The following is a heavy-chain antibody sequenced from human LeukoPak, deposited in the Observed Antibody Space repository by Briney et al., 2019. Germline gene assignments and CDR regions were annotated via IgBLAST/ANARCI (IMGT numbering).Heavy chain of an antibody. J-gene: IGHJ4*02. V-gene: IGHV3-23*01. D-gene: IGHD3-3*01. CDR3: ASRGIFGVVPIDY. Sequence: TGGSLRLSCAASGFTFSSYAMSWVRQAPGKGLEWVSAISGSGGSTYYADSVKGRFTISGDNSKNTLYLQMNSLRAEDTAVYYCASRGIFGVVPIDYWGQGTLVTVSS. CDR2: ISGSGGST. CDR1: GFTFSSYA.